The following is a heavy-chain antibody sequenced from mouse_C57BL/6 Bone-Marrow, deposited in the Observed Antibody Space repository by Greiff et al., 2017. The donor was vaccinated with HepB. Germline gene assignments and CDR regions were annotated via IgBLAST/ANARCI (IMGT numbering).Heavy chain of an antibody. CDR3: ARGQRRLRTWFAY. CDR2: ISDGGSYT. J-gene: IGHJ3*01. Sequence: EVQGVESGGGLVKPGGSLKLSCAASGFTFSSYAMPWVRQTPEKRLEWVATISDGGSYTYDPDNVKGRFTISRDNAKNNLYLQMSQLKAEDTAMYYCARGQRRLRTWFAYWGQGTLVTVSA. CDR1: GFTFSSYA. V-gene: IGHV5-4*01. D-gene: IGHD3-2*02.